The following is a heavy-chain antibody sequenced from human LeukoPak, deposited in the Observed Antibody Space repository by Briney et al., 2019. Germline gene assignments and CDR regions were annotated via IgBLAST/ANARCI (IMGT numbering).Heavy chain of an antibody. Sequence: SGGSLRLSCAASGFTFSSHWMHWVRQAPGKGLVWVSRINSDGSSISYADSVKGRFTISRDNAKNTLYLQMNSLRAEDTAVYYCARDRAWNYFDYWGQGTLVTVSS. J-gene: IGHJ4*02. V-gene: IGHV3-74*01. CDR2: INSDGSSI. D-gene: IGHD3-3*01. CDR3: ARDRAWNYFDY. CDR1: GFTFSSHW.